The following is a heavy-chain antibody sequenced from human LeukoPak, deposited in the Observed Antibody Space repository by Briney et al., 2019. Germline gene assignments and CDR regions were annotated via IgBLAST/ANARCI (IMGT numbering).Heavy chain of an antibody. V-gene: IGHV3-30*03. CDR2: ISYDGSRK. CDR3: ARVLAGATTLDY. Sequence: GGSLRLSCAASGFTFSSYAMSWVRQAPGKGLEWVTIISYDGSRKYYADSVKGRFTVSRDNSKNTLYLQMNSLRLEDTAVYYCARVLAGATTLDYWGQGTLVTVSS. CDR1: GFTFSSYA. D-gene: IGHD1-26*01. J-gene: IGHJ4*02.